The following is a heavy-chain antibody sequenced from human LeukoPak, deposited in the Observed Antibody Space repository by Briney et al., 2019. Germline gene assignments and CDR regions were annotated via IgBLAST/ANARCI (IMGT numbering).Heavy chain of an antibody. D-gene: IGHD6-19*01. J-gene: IGHJ6*02. CDR1: SGSISSSSYY. CDR2: IYYSGST. CDR3: ARCIAVLGTDYYYGMDV. Sequence: SETLSLTCTVSSGSISSSSYYWGWIRQPPGKGLEWIANIYYSGSTYYNPSLKSRVTISVDTSKNQFSLKLISVTAADAAVYYCARCIAVLGTDYYYGMDVWGQGTTVTVSS. V-gene: IGHV4-39*01.